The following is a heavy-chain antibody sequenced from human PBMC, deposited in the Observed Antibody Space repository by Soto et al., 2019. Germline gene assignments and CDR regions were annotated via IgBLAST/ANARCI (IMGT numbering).Heavy chain of an antibody. J-gene: IGHJ6*02. CDR1: GFTFSDSF. Sequence: PGGSLRLSCAASGFTFSDSFMSWIRQAPGKGLEWVSSISTTSTFTDYAASLKGRVTVSRDNSRNALFLQLNSLRDEDTAVYFCARGAVSRQHFYYGFDVWGQGTTVTVSS. D-gene: IGHD4-17*01. CDR2: ISTTSTFT. V-gene: IGHV3-11*06. CDR3: ARGAVSRQHFYYGFDV.